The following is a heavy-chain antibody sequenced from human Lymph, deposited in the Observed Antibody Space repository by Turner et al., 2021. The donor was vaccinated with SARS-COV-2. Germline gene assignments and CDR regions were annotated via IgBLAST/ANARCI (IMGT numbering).Heavy chain of an antibody. J-gene: IGHJ6*02. D-gene: IGHD1-26*01. CDR2: MNPNSGNT. CDR1: GYTFTSYD. CDR3: GGGRYSGGGMDV. V-gene: IGHV1-8*02. Sequence: QVQLVQSGAEVKKPGASVKVSCKAPGYTFTSYDINWGRQATGQGLGWMGWMNPNSGNTAYEQKSQGRVTMTRNPYISTAYMVLRNRRSEDTAVYYCGGGRYSGGGMDVWGQGTTVTVSS.